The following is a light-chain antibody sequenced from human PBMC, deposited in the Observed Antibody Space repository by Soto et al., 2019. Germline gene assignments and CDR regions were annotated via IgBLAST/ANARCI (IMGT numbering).Light chain of an antibody. V-gene: IGKV3-15*01. CDR1: QSVSSD. CDR3: QQYNQWPPFT. Sequence: EIVMTQSPATLSVSPGERATLSCRASQSVSSDLAWYQQKPGQAPRLLIYGAPTRATGIPARFSGSGSGTEFTLTISSLQSEDFAIYYCQQYNQWPPFTFGQGTRLEIK. CDR2: GAP. J-gene: IGKJ5*01.